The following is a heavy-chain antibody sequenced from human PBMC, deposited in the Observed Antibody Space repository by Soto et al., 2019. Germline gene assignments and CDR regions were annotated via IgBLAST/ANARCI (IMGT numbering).Heavy chain of an antibody. CDR1: GFTSTNAW. Sequence: EVQLVESGGGLVKPGGSLRLSCAASGFTSTNAWMNWVRQAPGQGLEWVGRLKGKNEGGTTDYAAPVNGRFIISRDDAKNTLYLQMNSLKTADTAVYNCATRWRAPFEYWGQGALVTVSS. CDR2: LKGKNEGGTT. CDR3: ATRWRAPFEY. V-gene: IGHV3-15*07. J-gene: IGHJ4*02. D-gene: IGHD2-15*01.